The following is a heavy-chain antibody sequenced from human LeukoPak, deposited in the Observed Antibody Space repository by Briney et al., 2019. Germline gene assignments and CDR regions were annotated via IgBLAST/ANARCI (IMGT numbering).Heavy chain of an antibody. CDR1: GYSFSNYW. V-gene: IGHV5-51*01. Sequence: GESLKISCEGSGYSFSNYWIGWVRQMPGKGLEWMGIIYPGDSGTRYSPSFQGQVTISADKSISTAYLQWSSLKASDTATYYCARRYYYGSGQKYYFDYWGQGTLVTVSS. CDR2: IYPGDSGT. D-gene: IGHD3-10*01. J-gene: IGHJ4*02. CDR3: ARRYYYGSGQKYYFDY.